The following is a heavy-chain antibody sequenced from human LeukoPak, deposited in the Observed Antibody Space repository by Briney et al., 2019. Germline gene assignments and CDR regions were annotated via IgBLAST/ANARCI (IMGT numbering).Heavy chain of an antibody. CDR3: TREQDREAAATVIGDS. CDR2: ISSSGSTI. D-gene: IGHD2-15*01. Sequence: GGSLRLSCAASGFTFSDYYMSWIRQARGKGLEWVSYISSSGSTIYYADSVKGRFTISRDNAKNSLYLQMNSLRAEDTAVYYCTREQDREAAATVIGDSWGQGTLVTVSS. J-gene: IGHJ4*02. V-gene: IGHV3-11*04. CDR1: GFTFSDYY.